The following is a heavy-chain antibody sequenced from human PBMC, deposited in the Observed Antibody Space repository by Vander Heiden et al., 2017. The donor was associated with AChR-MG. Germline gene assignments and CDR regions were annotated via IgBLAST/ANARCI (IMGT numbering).Heavy chain of an antibody. V-gene: IGHV2-26*01. CDR2: IFSNDEK. D-gene: IGHD1-26*01. CDR1: GFSLSNDKMG. J-gene: IGHJ6*02. Sequence: QVTLKESGPVLVKPTETLTLTCTVSGFSLSNDKMGVSGIRQPPGKALEWLAHIFSNDEKSYSTSLKSRLTISKDTSKSQVVLTMTNMDPVDTATYYCARGTEGDYYYGMDVWGQGTTVTVSS. CDR3: ARGTEGDYYYGMDV.